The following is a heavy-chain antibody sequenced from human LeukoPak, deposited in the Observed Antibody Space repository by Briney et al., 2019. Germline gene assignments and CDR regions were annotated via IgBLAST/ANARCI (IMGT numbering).Heavy chain of an antibody. V-gene: IGHV5-51*01. Sequence: GESLQISFKGSGYSFTSYWIGWVRQMPGKGLEWMGIIYPGDSDTRYSPSFQGQVTISADKSISTAYLQWSSLKASDTAMYYCARQPQVDYYDSSGYYESYYFDYWGQGTLVTVSS. D-gene: IGHD3-22*01. CDR1: GYSFTSYW. J-gene: IGHJ4*02. CDR2: IYPGDSDT. CDR3: ARQPQVDYYDSSGYYESYYFDY.